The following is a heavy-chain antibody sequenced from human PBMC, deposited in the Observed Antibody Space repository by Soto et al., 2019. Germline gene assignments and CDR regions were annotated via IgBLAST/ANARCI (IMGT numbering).Heavy chain of an antibody. CDR2: INHSGST. CDR1: GGSFSGYY. Sequence: LETLSLTCAVYGGSFSGYYWSWIRQPPGKGLEWIGEINHSGSTNYNPSLKSRVTISVDTSKNQFSLKLSSVTAADTAVYYCARGKIVLMVYAIRRNWFDPWGQGTLVTVSS. V-gene: IGHV4-34*01. CDR3: ARGKIVLMVYAIRRNWFDP. J-gene: IGHJ5*02. D-gene: IGHD2-8*01.